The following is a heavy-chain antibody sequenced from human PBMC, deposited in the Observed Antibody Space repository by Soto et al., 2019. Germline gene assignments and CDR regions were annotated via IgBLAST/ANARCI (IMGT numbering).Heavy chain of an antibody. CDR2: IYHSGST. D-gene: IGHD3-10*01. Sequence: QVQLQESGPRPVKPSGTLSLTCAVSGGSISSSNWWSWVRQPPGKGLEWIGEIYHSGSTNYNPSLKSRGTQSVDKSKNQFSLKLSSVTAADTAVYYCAGKNYYGSGPFDYWGQGTLVTVSS. CDR1: GGSISSSNW. V-gene: IGHV4-4*02. CDR3: AGKNYYGSGPFDY. J-gene: IGHJ4*02.